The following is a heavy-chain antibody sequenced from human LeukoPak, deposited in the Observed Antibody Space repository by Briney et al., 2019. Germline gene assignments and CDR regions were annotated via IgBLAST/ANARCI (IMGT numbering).Heavy chain of an antibody. CDR3: ARGYDSSGYYYGPSLFDY. V-gene: IGHV4-31*03. J-gene: IGHJ4*02. D-gene: IGHD3-22*01. Sequence: SETLSLTCTVSGGSISSGGYSWSWIRQHPGKGLEWIGYIYYSGSTYYNPSLKSRVTISADTSKNQFSLKLSSVTAADTAVYYCARGYDSSGYYYGPSLFDYWGQGTLVTVSS. CDR2: IYYSGST. CDR1: GGSISSGGYS.